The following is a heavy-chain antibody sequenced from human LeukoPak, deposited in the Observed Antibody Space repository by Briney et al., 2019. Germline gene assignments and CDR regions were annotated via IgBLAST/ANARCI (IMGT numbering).Heavy chain of an antibody. CDR3: AKDLQQWLVYRPFDY. Sequence: GGSLRLSCATSGFTFDDYGMSWVRQAPGKGLEWVSAISGSGGSTYYADSVKGRFTISRDSSKNTLYLQMNSLRAEDTAVYYCAKDLQQWLVYRPFDYWGQGTLVTVSS. D-gene: IGHD6-19*01. V-gene: IGHV3-23*01. CDR1: GFTFDDYG. J-gene: IGHJ4*02. CDR2: ISGSGGST.